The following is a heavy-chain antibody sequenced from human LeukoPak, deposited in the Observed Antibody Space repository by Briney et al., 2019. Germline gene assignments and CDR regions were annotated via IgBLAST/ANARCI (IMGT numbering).Heavy chain of an antibody. Sequence: KASETLSLTCTVSGGSISSSSYYWGWIRQPPGKGLEWIGSIYYSGSTYYNPSLKSRVTISVDTSKNQFSLKLSSVTAADTAVYYCARDLFGESFDYWGQRTLVTVSS. J-gene: IGHJ4*02. CDR1: GGSISSSSYY. CDR2: IYYSGST. V-gene: IGHV4-39*07. D-gene: IGHD3-10*01. CDR3: ARDLFGESFDY.